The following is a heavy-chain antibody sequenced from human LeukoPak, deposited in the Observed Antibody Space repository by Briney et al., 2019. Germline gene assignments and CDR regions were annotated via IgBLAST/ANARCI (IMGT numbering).Heavy chain of an antibody. CDR2: ISSSGSTI. J-gene: IGHJ4*02. V-gene: IGHV3-48*03. CDR3: ARDMYYYDSSGLDY. CDR1: GFTFSSYE. D-gene: IGHD3-22*01. Sequence: PGGSLRLSCAASGFTFSSYEMNWVRQAPGKGLEWVSYISSSGSTIYYADSVKGRFTISRDNAKNSLYLQMNSLRAEDTAVYYCARDMYYYDSSGLDYWGQGTLVTVSS.